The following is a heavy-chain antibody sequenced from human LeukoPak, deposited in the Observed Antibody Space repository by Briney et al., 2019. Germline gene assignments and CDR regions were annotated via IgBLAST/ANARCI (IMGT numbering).Heavy chain of an antibody. CDR1: GFTFSSYG. J-gene: IGHJ4*02. CDR2: IRYDGSNK. Sequence: GGSLRLSCAASGFTFSSYGMHWVRQAPGKGLEWVAFIRYDGSNKYYADSVKGRFTISRDNSKNTLYLQMNSLRAEDTAVYYSAAGLVTPLVSGYWGQGTLVTVSS. CDR3: AAGLVTPLVSGY. V-gene: IGHV3-30*02. D-gene: IGHD4-11*01.